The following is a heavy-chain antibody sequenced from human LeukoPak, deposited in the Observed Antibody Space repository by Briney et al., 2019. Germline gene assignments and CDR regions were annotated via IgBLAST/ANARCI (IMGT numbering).Heavy chain of an antibody. CDR3: AKDGSDYDFWSGYLADAFDI. V-gene: IGHV3-23*01. J-gene: IGHJ3*02. D-gene: IGHD3-3*01. CDR1: GFTFSSYA. Sequence: GGSLRLSCAASGFTFSSYAMSWVRQAPGKGLEWVSAISGSGGSTYYADSVKGRFTISRDNSKNTLYLQMNSLRAEDTAVYYCAKDGSDYDFWSGYLADAFDIWGQGTMVTVSS. CDR2: ISGSGGST.